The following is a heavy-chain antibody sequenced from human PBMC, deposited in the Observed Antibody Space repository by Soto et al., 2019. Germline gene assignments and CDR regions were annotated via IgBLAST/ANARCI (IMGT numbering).Heavy chain of an antibody. V-gene: IGHV3-11*01. Sequence: QVQLVESGGGLVRPGGSLRLSCAASGFTFSDYFMNWIRQAPGKGLEWVSYISRSGKTIYYADSVKGRFTISRDNAKDSLYLQMNSLRAEDTAIYYCTRPGDTLDDFDYWGQGTLVTVSS. J-gene: IGHJ4*02. CDR3: TRPGDTLDDFDY. CDR2: ISRSGKTI. CDR1: GFTFSDYF. D-gene: IGHD3-10*01.